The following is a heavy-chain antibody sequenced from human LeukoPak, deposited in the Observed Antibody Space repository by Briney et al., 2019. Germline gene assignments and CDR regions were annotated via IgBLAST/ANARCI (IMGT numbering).Heavy chain of an antibody. CDR3: AKDNRRHYTSGPNPDSLH. V-gene: IGHV3-23*01. Sequence: GGSLRLSCAASGFTFSTYAMSWVRQAPGKGLEWVSAINGIGGSTYYADSVKGRFTISRDDSKNTLYLQMNSLRAEDTAVYYCAKDNRRHYTSGPNPDSLHWGQGALVTVSS. D-gene: IGHD6-19*01. CDR2: INGIGGST. J-gene: IGHJ4*02. CDR1: GFTFSTYA.